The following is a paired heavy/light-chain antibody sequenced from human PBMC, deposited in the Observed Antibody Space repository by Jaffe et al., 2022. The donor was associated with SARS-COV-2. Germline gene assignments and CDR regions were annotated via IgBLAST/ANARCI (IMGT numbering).Heavy chain of an antibody. CDR1: GDSLNSPSYF. D-gene: IGHD1-26*01. CDR2: ISHTGNS. J-gene: IGHJ4*02. CDR3: ARQVGAGLWISR. V-gene: IGHV4-39*01. Sequence: HLQESGPGLVRPSETLSLSCTVSGDSLNSPSYFWGWIRQPPAKGLEWVGAISHTGNSFSAPSLKSRVTMGVDTSKNQFSLRLTSVTAADTAIYFCARQVGAGLWISRWGQGTLVTVPS.
Light chain of an antibody. CDR3: SSYTSAGALDVL. V-gene: IGLV2-14*03. CDR2: HVS. Sequence: QSALTQPASVSGSPGQSITISCTGTNNDIGSYNYVSWYQQQPGSAPKVVIYHVSDRPSGVSNRFSGAKSGNMASLTISGLLPEDEAVYYCSSYTSAGALDVLFGGGTKLTVL. J-gene: IGLJ2*01. CDR1: NNDIGSYNY.